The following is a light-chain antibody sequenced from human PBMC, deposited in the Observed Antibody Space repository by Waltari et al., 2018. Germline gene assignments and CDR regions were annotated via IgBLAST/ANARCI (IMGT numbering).Light chain of an antibody. CDR2: GAS. J-gene: IGKJ1*01. CDR1: QSVSSSY. Sequence: EIVLTQSPGTLSLSPGESATLPCRASQSVSSSYLARYQQKPGQSPRVLIHGASNRATGIPDRFSGSGSGTDFTLTISRLEPEDFAVYYCQQYGSSPWTFGQGTKVEIK. V-gene: IGKV3-20*01. CDR3: QQYGSSPWT.